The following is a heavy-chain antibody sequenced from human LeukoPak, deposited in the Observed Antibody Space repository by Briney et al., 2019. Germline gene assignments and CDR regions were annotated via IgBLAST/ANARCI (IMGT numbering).Heavy chain of an antibody. CDR2: ISGSGGST. D-gene: IGHD2-2*01. CDR1: GFTFGSYA. CDR3: AKVESPQPRAELNY. V-gene: IGHV3-23*01. Sequence: GGSLRLSCAASGFTFGSYAMSWVRQAPGKGLEWVSAISGSGGSTYYADSVKGRFTISRDNSKNTLYLQMNSLRAEDTAVYYCAKVESPQPRAELNYWGQGTLVTVSS. J-gene: IGHJ4*02.